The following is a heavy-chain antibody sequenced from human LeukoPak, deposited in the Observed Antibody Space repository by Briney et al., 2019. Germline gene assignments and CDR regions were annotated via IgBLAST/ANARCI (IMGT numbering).Heavy chain of an antibody. D-gene: IGHD3-10*01. Sequence: GGSLRLSCAASGFTFSSYSMNWVRQAPGKGLEWVSSISSSSSYIYYADSVKGRFTISRDNAKNSLYLQMNSLRAEDTAVYYCARDQYYYGSGSYYNSWYYGMDVWGKGPRSPSPQ. V-gene: IGHV3-21*01. CDR2: ISSSSSYI. CDR3: ARDQYYYGSGSYYNSWYYGMDV. CDR1: GFTFSSYS. J-gene: IGHJ6*01.